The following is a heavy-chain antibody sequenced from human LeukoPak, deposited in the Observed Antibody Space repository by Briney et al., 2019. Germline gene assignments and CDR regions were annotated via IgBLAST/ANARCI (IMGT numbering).Heavy chain of an antibody. Sequence: SETLSLTCAVSGYSISSGYYWGWIRQPPGKGLEWIGGTYHSGSTYYNPSLKSRVTISVDTSRDQFSLRLNSVTAADTAVYYCARGGWSLDSWGQGTLVTVSS. D-gene: IGHD2-15*01. CDR3: ARGGWSLDS. CDR1: GYSISSGYY. V-gene: IGHV4-38-2*01. CDR2: TYHSGST. J-gene: IGHJ4*02.